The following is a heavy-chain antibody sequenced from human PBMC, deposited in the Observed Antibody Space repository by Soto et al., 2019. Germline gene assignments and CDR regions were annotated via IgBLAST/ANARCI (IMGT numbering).Heavy chain of an antibody. CDR2: MNPNSGNT. D-gene: IGHD3-3*01. Sequence: GASVKVSCKASGNTFTSYDINWVRQATGQGLERMGWMNPNSGNTGYAQKFQGRVTMTRNTSISTAYMELSSLRSEDTAVYYCARGGGALITIFWSGYYTAPYYYGMDAWGQGTTVTVSS. V-gene: IGHV1-8*01. J-gene: IGHJ6*02. CDR1: GNTFTSYD. CDR3: ARGGGALITIFWSGYYTAPYYYGMDA.